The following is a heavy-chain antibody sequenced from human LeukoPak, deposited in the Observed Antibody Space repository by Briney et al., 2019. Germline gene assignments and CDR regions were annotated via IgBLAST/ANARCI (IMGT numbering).Heavy chain of an antibody. D-gene: IGHD2/OR15-2a*01. CDR2: IWYDGSNK. CDR3: AKEGPPRESYFDY. J-gene: IGHJ4*02. CDR1: GFTFSSYG. Sequence: PGRSLRLSCAASGFTFSSYGMHWVRQAPGKGLEWVAVIWYDGSNKYYADSVKGRFTISRDNSKNTLYLQMNSLRAEDTAVYYCAKEGPPRESYFDYWGQGTLVTVSS. V-gene: IGHV3-33*06.